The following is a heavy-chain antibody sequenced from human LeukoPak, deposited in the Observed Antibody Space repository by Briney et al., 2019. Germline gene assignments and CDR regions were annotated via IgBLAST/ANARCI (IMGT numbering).Heavy chain of an antibody. V-gene: IGHV5-51*01. D-gene: IGHD6-19*01. J-gene: IGHJ6*04. CDR1: GYSFTSYS. CDR3: ARLSRAVLTYGMDV. Sequence: AGESLQISCKGSGYSFTSYSIAWVRQLPGKGLEWMGIIYPGDSDTRYSPSFQGQVTISADKSISTAYLQWSSLKASDTAMYYCARLSRAVLTYGMDVWGKGTTVTVSS. CDR2: IYPGDSDT.